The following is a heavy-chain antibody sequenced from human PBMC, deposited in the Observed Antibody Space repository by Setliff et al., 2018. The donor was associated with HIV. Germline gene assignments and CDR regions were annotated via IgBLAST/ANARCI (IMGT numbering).Heavy chain of an antibody. V-gene: IGHV3-7*03. Sequence: GGSLRLSCAASGFSLSYYRMNWVRQAPGKGLEWVANIEQDGSEKYYVDSVKGRFTISRDNTKNSLYLQIDSLRAEDTAVYYCARVVDTSGGYWGSFYRYMDVWGKGTTVTVSS. D-gene: IGHD3-10*01. CDR3: ARVVDTSGGYWGSFYRYMDV. J-gene: IGHJ6*03. CDR2: IEQDGSEK. CDR1: GFSLSYYR.